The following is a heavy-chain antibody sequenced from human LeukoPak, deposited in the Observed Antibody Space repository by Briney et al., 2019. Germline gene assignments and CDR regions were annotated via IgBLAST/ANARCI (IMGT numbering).Heavy chain of an antibody. V-gene: IGHV1-2*02. CDR3: ARDRNGRDGFMDD. Sequence: ASVTVSCKASGYTFTDYYMHWVRQAPGQGVEWMGWINPNSGGPKYAQKLQGRVTMTRDTSNSTVYMELSRLTSDDTAVYYCARDRNGRDGFMDDWGEGTTVTVSS. CDR2: INPNSGGP. J-gene: IGHJ6*03. CDR1: GYTFTDYY.